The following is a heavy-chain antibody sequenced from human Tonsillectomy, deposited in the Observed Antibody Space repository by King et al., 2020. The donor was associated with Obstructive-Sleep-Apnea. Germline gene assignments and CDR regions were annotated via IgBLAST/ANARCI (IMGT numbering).Heavy chain of an antibody. Sequence: VQLQESGPGLVKPSQTLSLTCTVSGGSISSGGYYWSWIRQHPGKGLEWIGYIYYSGSTYYIPSLMSRVTISVDTSQNQFSLRLSSVTAADTAVYYCARGGDIVVVPAAESLYGMDVWGQGTTVTVSS. J-gene: IGHJ6*02. D-gene: IGHD2-2*01. CDR2: IYYSGST. CDR3: ARGGDIVVVPAAESLYGMDV. CDR1: GGSISSGGYY. V-gene: IGHV4-31*03.